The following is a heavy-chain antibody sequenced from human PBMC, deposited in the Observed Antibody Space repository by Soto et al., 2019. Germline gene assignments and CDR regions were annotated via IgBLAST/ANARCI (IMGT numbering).Heavy chain of an antibody. CDR1: AFTFSNYG. V-gene: IGHV3-23*01. CDR3: AKENSGYEM. D-gene: IGHD5-12*01. Sequence: GGSLRLSCAASAFTFSNYGMSWVRQTPGKGLEWVSAISSGGSTFFADSVKGRFTISRDNSKNTLYLQMNSLRVEDTAVYYCAKENSGYEMWGQGTLVTVSS. CDR2: ISSGGST. J-gene: IGHJ4*02.